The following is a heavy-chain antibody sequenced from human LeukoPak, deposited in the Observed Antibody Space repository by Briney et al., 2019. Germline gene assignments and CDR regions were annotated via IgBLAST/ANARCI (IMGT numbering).Heavy chain of an antibody. Sequence: GGSLRLSCAASGFTFSDYYMSWIRQAPGKGLEWVSAISGSGGSTYYADSVKGRFTISRDNSKNTLYLQMNSLRAEDTAVYYCAKDFVMRYSYGRDWGQGTLVTVSS. CDR3: AKDFVMRYSYGRD. V-gene: IGHV3-23*01. CDR2: ISGSGGST. J-gene: IGHJ4*02. CDR1: GFTFSDYY. D-gene: IGHD5-18*01.